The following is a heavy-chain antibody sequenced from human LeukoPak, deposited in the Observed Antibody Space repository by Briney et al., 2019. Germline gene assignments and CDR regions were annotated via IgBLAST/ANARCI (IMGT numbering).Heavy chain of an antibody. V-gene: IGHV4-38-2*02. CDR3: AVNYDSSGYQYFDY. D-gene: IGHD3-22*01. Sequence: SETLSLTCTVSGYSISSGYYWGWIRQPPGKGLEWIGRIYTSGDINYNPSLKSRVTISVDTSKNQFSLKLSSVTAADTAVYYCAVNYDSSGYQYFDYWGQGTLVTVSS. CDR1: GYSISSGYY. J-gene: IGHJ4*02. CDR2: IYTSGDI.